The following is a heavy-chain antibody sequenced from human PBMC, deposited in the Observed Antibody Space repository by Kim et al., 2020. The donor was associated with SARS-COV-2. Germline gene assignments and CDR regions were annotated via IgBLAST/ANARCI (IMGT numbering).Heavy chain of an antibody. J-gene: IGHJ5*02. CDR1: GGSFSGYY. V-gene: IGHV4-34*01. Sequence: SETLSLTCAVYGGSFSGYYWSWIRQPPGKGLEWIGEINHSGSTNYNPSLKSRVTISVDTSKNQFSLKLSSVTAADTAVYYCARGRATRSGWYVRAWFDPWGQGTLVTVSS. D-gene: IGHD6-19*01. CDR3: ARGRATRSGWYVRAWFDP. CDR2: INHSGST.